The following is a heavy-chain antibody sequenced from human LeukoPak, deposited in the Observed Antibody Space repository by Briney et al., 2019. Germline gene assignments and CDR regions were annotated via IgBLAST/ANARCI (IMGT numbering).Heavy chain of an antibody. J-gene: IGHJ4*02. Sequence: GGSLRLSCAASGFTFSSHWMTWVRQAPGKGLEWVANIKQDGSETYYVESVKGRFTISRDNAKNSLYLQINSLRVEDTAVYYCACSGSYSFSDYWGQGTLVTVSS. CDR3: ACSGSYSFSDY. CDR1: GFTFSSHW. CDR2: IKQDGSET. V-gene: IGHV3-7*01. D-gene: IGHD1-26*01.